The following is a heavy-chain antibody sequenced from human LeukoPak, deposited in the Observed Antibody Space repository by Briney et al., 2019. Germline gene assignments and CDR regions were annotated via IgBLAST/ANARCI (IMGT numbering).Heavy chain of an antibody. D-gene: IGHD3-10*01. J-gene: IGHJ4*02. Sequence: SETLSLTCAVYGGSFSGYYWRWIRQPPGKGLEWIGEINHSGSTNYNPSLKSRVTISVDTSKNQFSLKLSSVTAADTAVYYCARGWGFGELLPYYFDYWGQGTLVTVSS. CDR2: INHSGST. CDR3: ARGWGFGELLPYYFDY. CDR1: GGSFSGYY. V-gene: IGHV4-34*01.